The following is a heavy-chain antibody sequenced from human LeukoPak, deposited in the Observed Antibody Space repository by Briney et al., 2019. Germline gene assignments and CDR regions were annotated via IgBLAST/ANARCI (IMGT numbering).Heavy chain of an antibody. CDR3: ARDLWFGDSGFDP. D-gene: IGHD3-10*01. J-gene: IGHJ5*02. Sequence: PGGPLRLSCAASGFTFSDYYMSWIRQAPGKGLEWVSYISSSGSTIYYADSVKGRFTISRDNAKNSLYLQMNSLRAEDTAVYYCARDLWFGDSGFDPWGQGTLVTVSS. CDR1: GFTFSDYY. V-gene: IGHV3-11*01. CDR2: ISSSGSTI.